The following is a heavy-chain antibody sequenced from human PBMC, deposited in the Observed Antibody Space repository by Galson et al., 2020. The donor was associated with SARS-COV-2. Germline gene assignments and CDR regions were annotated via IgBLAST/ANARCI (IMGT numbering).Heavy chain of an antibody. CDR1: GGTFSSYA. Sequence: KISCKASGGTFSSYAISWVRQAPGQGLEWMGGIIPIFGTANYAQKLQGRVTITADESTSTAYMELSSLRSEDTAVYYCAKQLEYWYFDLWGRGTLVTVSS. CDR2: IIPIFGTA. D-gene: IGHD6-13*01. CDR3: AKQLEYWYFDL. J-gene: IGHJ2*01. V-gene: IGHV1-69*01.